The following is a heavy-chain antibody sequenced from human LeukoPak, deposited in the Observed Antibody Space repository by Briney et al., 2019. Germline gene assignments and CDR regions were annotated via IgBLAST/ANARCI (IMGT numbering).Heavy chain of an antibody. CDR1: GFTFSSYA. Sequence: GGPLRLSCAASGFTFSSYAMSWVRQAPGKGLEWVSGISGSGVSTYYADSVKGRFTISRDNSKNTLYMQMNSLRAEDTAVYYCARGRIGPDYWGQGTLLTVSS. CDR3: ARGRIGPDY. CDR2: ISGSGVST. V-gene: IGHV3-23*01. D-gene: IGHD3/OR15-3a*01. J-gene: IGHJ4*02.